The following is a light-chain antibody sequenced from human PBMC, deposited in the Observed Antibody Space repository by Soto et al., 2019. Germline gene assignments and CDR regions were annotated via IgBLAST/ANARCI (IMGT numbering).Light chain of an antibody. J-gene: IGLJ1*01. Sequence: QSVLTQPRSVSGSPGQSVTISCTGTSSDVGGYNYVSWYQQHPGKAPKLTIYDVSKRPSGVPDRFSGSKSGNTASLTISGLQAEDEADYYCCSYAGSRYVFGTGTKVTVL. CDR3: CSYAGSRYV. V-gene: IGLV2-11*01. CDR1: SSDVGGYNY. CDR2: DVS.